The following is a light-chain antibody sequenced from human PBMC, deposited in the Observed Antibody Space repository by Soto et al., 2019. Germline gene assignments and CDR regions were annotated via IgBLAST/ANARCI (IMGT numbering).Light chain of an antibody. J-gene: IGKJ4*01. V-gene: IGKV3D-15*01. CDR1: QSVNIN. CDR2: GAS. Sequence: EIAMTQSPVTLSASPGERVTLSCRASQSVNINLAWYQQRPGQAPRVLIYGASNRASGIPDRFSGSGSGTDFTLTISSLEPDDFALYYCQKYKDWPPVTFGGGTRVEIK. CDR3: QKYKDWPPVT.